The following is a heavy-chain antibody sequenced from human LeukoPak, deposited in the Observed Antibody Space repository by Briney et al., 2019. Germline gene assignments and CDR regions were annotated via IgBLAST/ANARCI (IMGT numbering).Heavy chain of an antibody. V-gene: IGHV3-74*01. CDR1: GFTFSIYW. Sequence: GGSLRLSCAASGFTFSIYWMHWVRQVPGKGLVWVSRISPDGSSTNYADSVKGRFAISRDNAKNTVYLQMNSLRAEDTAVYYCTRALVDQYGREIWGQGTMVTVSS. CDR2: ISPDGSST. J-gene: IGHJ3*01. D-gene: IGHD1-26*01. CDR3: TRALVDQYGREI.